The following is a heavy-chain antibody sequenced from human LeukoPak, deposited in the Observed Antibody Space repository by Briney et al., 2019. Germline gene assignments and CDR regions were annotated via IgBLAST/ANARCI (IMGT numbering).Heavy chain of an antibody. J-gene: IGHJ4*02. D-gene: IGHD1-14*01. V-gene: IGHV4-59*08. CDR1: GGSISSYY. CDR2: IYYSGRT. CDR3: ARLGGNQVLYYFDY. Sequence: SETLSLTCTVSGGSISSYYWTWIRQPPGKALEWIGYIYYSGRTSYNPSLKSRVTMSVDTSKNQFSLKLSSVTAADTAVYYCARLGGNQVLYYFDYWGQGTLVTVSS.